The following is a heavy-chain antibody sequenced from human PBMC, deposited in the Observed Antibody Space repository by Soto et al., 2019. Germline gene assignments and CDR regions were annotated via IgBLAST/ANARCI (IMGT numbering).Heavy chain of an antibody. V-gene: IGHV1-2*04. CDR2: INPNSGGT. CDR1: GYTFTGYY. Sequence: ASVKVSCKASGYTFTGYYMHWVRQAPGQGLEWMGWINPNSGGTNYAQKFQGWVTMTRDTSISTAYMELSRLRSDDTAVYYCAILSGGRLVPPRAYYYYGMDVWGQGTTVTVSS. J-gene: IGHJ6*02. D-gene: IGHD6-19*01. CDR3: AILSGGRLVPPRAYYYYGMDV.